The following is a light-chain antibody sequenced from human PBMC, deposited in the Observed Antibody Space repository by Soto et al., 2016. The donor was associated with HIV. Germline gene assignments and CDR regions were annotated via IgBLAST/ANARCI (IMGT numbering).Light chain of an antibody. J-gene: IGKJ4*01. Sequence: DIQMTQSPSSLSASVGDRVTITCRASQGISNYLAWYQQKAGKAPKLLISAASTLESGVPSRFRGSGSGTDFTLTITSLQPEDVATYYCQKYNGAPALTFGGGTRWRSN. CDR1: QGISNY. CDR3: QKYNGAPALT. V-gene: IGKV1-27*01. CDR2: AAS.